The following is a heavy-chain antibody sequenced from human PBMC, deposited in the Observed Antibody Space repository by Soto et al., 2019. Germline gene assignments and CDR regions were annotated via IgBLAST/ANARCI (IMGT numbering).Heavy chain of an antibody. CDR1: GGTFTNYA. J-gene: IGHJ6*02. CDR3: ARVSTTVTTGYYYYGMDV. D-gene: IGHD4-4*01. V-gene: IGHV1-69*13. Sequence: GASVKVSCKASGGTFTNYAFSWVRQAPGQGLEWMGGIIPIFGTPDYAQKFQGRVTITADESTRTASMELSSLRSEDTAVYYCARVSTTVTTGYYYYGMDVWGQGTTVTVSS. CDR2: IIPIFGTP.